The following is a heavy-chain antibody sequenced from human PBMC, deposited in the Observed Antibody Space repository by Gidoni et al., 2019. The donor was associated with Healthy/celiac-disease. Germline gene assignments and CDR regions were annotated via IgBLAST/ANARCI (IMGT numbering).Heavy chain of an antibody. V-gene: IGHV4-61*01. D-gene: IGHD4-17*01. CDR3: AREPTVTRSVPGP. J-gene: IGHJ5*02. CDR1: CGSVRSGSYY. Sequence: QVQLQESGPGLVKPSETLSLTCTVSCGSVRSGSYYWSWIRQPPGRGLEWIGYIYYSGGTNYNPSLKSRVTISVDTSKNQFSLKLSSVTAADTAVYYCAREPTVTRSVPGPWGQGTLVTVSS. CDR2: IYYSGGT.